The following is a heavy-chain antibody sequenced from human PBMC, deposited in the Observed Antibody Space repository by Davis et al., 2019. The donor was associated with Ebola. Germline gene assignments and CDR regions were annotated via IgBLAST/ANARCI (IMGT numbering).Heavy chain of an antibody. J-gene: IGHJ4*02. Sequence: GESLKISCAASGFTFSSYWMHWVRQAPGKGLVWVSRINSDGSSTSYADSVKGRFTISRDNAKNTLYLQMNSLRAEDTAVYYCARGCSSWSPLDYWGQGTLVTVSS. CDR1: GFTFSSYW. CDR2: INSDGSST. V-gene: IGHV3-74*01. CDR3: ARGCSSWSPLDY. D-gene: IGHD6-6*01.